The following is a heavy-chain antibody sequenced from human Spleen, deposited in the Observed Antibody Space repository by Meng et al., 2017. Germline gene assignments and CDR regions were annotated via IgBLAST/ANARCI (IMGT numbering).Heavy chain of an antibody. CDR1: GFTFSNYW. Sequence: GESLKISCAASGFTFSNYWMSWVRQAPGKGLEWVANIKQDGSEKYYVDSVKGRFTISRDNAKNSLYLEMNSLRAEDTAVYYCARDPGYSGYESIAAAGTAFDYWGQGTLVTVSS. J-gene: IGHJ4*02. D-gene: IGHD6-13*01. CDR2: IKQDGSEK. V-gene: IGHV3-7*01. CDR3: ARDPGYSGYESIAAAGTAFDY.